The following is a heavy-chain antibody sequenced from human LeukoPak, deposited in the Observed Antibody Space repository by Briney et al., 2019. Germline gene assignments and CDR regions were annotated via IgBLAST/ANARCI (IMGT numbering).Heavy chain of an antibody. V-gene: IGHV3-48*01. CDR2: ISSSSSTI. Sequence: GGSLRLSCAASGFTFSIYSMNWVRQAPGKGLEWVSYISSSSSTIYYADSVKGRFTISRDNSKNTLYLQMNSLRAEDTAVYYCAIDYYDSSGYPGAFDIWGQGTMVTVSS. CDR1: GFTFSIYS. D-gene: IGHD3-22*01. J-gene: IGHJ3*02. CDR3: AIDYYDSSGYPGAFDI.